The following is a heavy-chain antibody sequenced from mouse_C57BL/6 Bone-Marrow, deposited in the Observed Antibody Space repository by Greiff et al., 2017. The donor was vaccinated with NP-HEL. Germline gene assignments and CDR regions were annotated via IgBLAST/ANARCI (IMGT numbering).Heavy chain of an antibody. V-gene: IGHV5-4*01. Sequence: EVHLVESGGGLVKPGGSLKLSCAASGFTFSSYAMSWVRQTPEKRLEWVATISDGGSYTYYPDNVTGRFTISRDNAKNNLYLQMSHLKSEDTAMYYCARVGTWGYRYSFAYWGQGTLVTVSA. J-gene: IGHJ3*01. CDR3: ARVGTWGYRYSFAY. CDR2: ISDGGSYT. CDR1: GFTFSSYA. D-gene: IGHD3-1*01.